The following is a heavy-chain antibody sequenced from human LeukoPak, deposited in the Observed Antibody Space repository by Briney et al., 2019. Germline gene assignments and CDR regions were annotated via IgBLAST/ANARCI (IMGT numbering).Heavy chain of an antibody. D-gene: IGHD2-21*01. CDR3: GRSVAFREIPRDF. Sequence: ASVKVSCKASGGTFSSYAISWVRQAPGQGLEWMGGIIPVFGTANYAQKFQGRVTITADESTSTAYMELSSLRSEDTAVYYCGRSVAFREIPRDFWGQGTLVTVSS. CDR2: IIPVFGTA. CDR1: GGTFSSYA. V-gene: IGHV1-69*13. J-gene: IGHJ4*02.